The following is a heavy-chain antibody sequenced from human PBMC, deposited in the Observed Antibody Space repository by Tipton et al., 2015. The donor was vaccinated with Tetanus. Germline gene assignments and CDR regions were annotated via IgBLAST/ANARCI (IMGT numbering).Heavy chain of an antibody. CDR1: GYTFISYW. CDR2: FYPGDSDT. J-gene: IGHJ4*02. Sequence: QLVQSGAEVKKAGESLKISCKGFGYTFISYWIGWVRQTPGKGLEWMGIFYPGDSDTRYSPSFQGQVAISVDKSMKTAYPQWSSLKASDTAMYFCARLHLRTYASSSGYWGQGTLVTVSS. V-gene: IGHV5-51*01. CDR3: ARLHLRTYASSSGY. D-gene: IGHD6-6*01.